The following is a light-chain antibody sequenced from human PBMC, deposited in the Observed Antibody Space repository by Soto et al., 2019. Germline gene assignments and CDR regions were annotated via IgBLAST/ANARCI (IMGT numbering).Light chain of an antibody. CDR1: QVIGDT. J-gene: IGKJ4*01. CDR3: QPYNNWPLT. V-gene: IGKV3-15*01. Sequence: EVFIRQSPATLSLSPGEGATLSCRASQVIGDTLAWYQHKPGQTPRLLIYDTSTRATGVPTRFSGSRSGAEFTLTINSLQSEDFAVYYCQPYNNWPLTFGGGTKVDIK. CDR2: DTS.